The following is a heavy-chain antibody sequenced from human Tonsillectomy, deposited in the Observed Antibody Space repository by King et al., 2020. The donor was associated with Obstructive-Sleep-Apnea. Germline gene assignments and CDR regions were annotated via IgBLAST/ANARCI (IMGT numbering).Heavy chain of an antibody. D-gene: IGHD3-16*01. CDR3: AKSSYDYVWGTIDY. V-gene: IGHV3-23*04. CDR2: LSGSGDNT. Sequence: VQLVESGGGLEQPGGSLRLSCAASGFSFSSYAMSWARQAPGKGLEWVSSLSGSGDNTYYADSVKGRFTISRDNSRNTLSLQMNSLSAEDTAVYYCAKSSYDYVWGTIDYWGHGTLVTVSS. J-gene: IGHJ4*01. CDR1: GFSFSSYA.